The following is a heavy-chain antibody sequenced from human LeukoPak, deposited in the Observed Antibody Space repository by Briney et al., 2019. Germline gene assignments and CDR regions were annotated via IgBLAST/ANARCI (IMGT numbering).Heavy chain of an antibody. D-gene: IGHD2-15*01. CDR3: ASTPRYCSGTSCQVDY. V-gene: IGHV5-51*01. CDR1: GYSFTSYW. J-gene: IGHJ4*02. Sequence: EESLKISCKGSGYSFTSYWIGWVRQMPGKGLEWMGIIYPGDSDTRYSPSFQGQVTISADKSISTAFLQWSSLKASDTAMYYCASTPRYCSGTSCQVDYWGQGTLVTVSS. CDR2: IYPGDSDT.